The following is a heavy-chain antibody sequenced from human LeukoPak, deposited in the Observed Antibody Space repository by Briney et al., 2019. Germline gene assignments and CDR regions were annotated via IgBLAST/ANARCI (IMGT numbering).Heavy chain of an antibody. V-gene: IGHV4-39*07. CDR2: IYYSGST. D-gene: IGHD6-19*01. Sequence: PSETLSLTCTVSGGSISSSSYYWGWIRQPPGKGLEWIGSIYYSGSTYYNPSLKSRVTISVDTSKNQFSLKLSSVTAADTAVYYCARDGPYSSGWYRVHWFDPWGQGTLVTVSS. CDR1: GGSISSSSYY. CDR3: ARDGPYSSGWYRVHWFDP. J-gene: IGHJ5*02.